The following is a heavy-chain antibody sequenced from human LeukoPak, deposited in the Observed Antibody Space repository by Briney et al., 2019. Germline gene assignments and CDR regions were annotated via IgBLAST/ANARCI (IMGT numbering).Heavy chain of an antibody. D-gene: IGHD3-22*01. CDR1: GYTFTSYG. J-gene: IGHJ4*02. CDR2: ISAYNGNT. Sequence: GASVKVSCKAPGYTFTSYGISWVRQAPGQGLEWMGWISAYNGNTNYAQKLQGRVTMTTDTSTSTAYMELRSLRSDDTAVYYCARDSPYDSSGYYYGSWGQGTLVTVSS. CDR3: ARDSPYDSSGYYYGS. V-gene: IGHV1-18*01.